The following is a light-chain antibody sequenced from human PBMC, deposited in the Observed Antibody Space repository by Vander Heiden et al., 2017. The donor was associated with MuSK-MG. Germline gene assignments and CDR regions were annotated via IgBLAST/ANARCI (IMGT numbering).Light chain of an antibody. CDR3: VTWDSRLSIGM. J-gene: IGLJ2*01. Sequence: QSPFTQPPSVSATAAKRVTSSCSGDTSNVGSNFVSWYHQVPGSAPRLLVYADTERRWEIPKRFTGSKSGTSATLDISDLQTGDEGDYYCVTWDSRLSIGMVGGGTKLTVL. CDR1: TSNVGSNF. V-gene: IGLV1-51*01. CDR2: ADT.